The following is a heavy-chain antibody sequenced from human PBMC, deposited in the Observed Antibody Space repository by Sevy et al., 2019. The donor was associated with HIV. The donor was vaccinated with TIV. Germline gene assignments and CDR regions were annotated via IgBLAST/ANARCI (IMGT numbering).Heavy chain of an antibody. CDR3: ARGEQWLSFNY. CDR1: GFTISSNY. V-gene: IGHV3-53*01. J-gene: IGHJ4*02. CDR2: IYGNHST. D-gene: IGHD6-19*01. Sequence: GGSLRLSCAASGFTISSNYLSWVRQVPGKGLEWFSVIYGNHSTYYADFVKGRFTISRDNSKNTLYLQMNSLRAEDTAIYYCARGEQWLSFNYWSQGTLVPVSS.